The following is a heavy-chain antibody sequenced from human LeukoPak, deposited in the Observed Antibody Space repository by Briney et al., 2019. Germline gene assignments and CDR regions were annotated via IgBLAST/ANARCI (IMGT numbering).Heavy chain of an antibody. CDR1: GVTFSGYW. Sequence: PGGSLRLSCVASGVTFSGYWMSWVRQSPKKGLEWVANIKPDGSEKYYVDSVKGRFTISRDDAKTSLYLQMSSLRAEDTAVYYCAKDSPMRPIAAAGHWGQGTLVTVSS. CDR2: IKPDGSEK. V-gene: IGHV3-7*01. CDR3: AKDSPMRPIAAAGH. J-gene: IGHJ4*02. D-gene: IGHD6-13*01.